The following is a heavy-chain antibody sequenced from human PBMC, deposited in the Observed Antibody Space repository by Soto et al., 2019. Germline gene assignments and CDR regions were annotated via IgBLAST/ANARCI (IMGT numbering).Heavy chain of an antibody. V-gene: IGHV3-21*01. CDR1: GISFSSHT. J-gene: IGHJ6*02. D-gene: IGHD4-4*01. CDR3: AREGGNYYYYYGMDV. CDR2: ISSSSTYI. Sequence: EVQVVESGGGLVKPGGSLRLSCAASGISFSSHTMNWVRQAPGKGLEWVSSISSSSTYIYYADSVKGRFTISRDNAQNSLYLQMNSLSAEVTAVYYYAREGGNYYYYYGMDVWGQGTTITVSS.